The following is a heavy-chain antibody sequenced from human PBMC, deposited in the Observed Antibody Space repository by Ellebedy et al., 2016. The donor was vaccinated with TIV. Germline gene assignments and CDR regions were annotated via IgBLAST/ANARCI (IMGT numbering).Heavy chain of an antibody. Sequence: GESLKISXAASGFTVSSNFMSWVRQAPGKGLEWVSVIYGGGTTYYADSVKGRFTISRDNAKNSLYLQMNSLRAEDTALYYCAKDKRPYGDYNFDYWGQGTLVTVSS. CDR2: IYGGGTT. CDR3: AKDKRPYGDYNFDY. CDR1: GFTVSSNF. V-gene: IGHV3-53*05. J-gene: IGHJ4*02. D-gene: IGHD4-17*01.